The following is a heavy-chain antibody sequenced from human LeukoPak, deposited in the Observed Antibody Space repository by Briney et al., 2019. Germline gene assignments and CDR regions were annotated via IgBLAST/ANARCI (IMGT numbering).Heavy chain of an antibody. Sequence: SETLSLTCAVYGGSFSGYYWSWVRQPPGKGLEWIGEINHSGSTNYNPSLKSRVTISVDTSKNQFSLKLSSVTAADTAVYYCARFPDLKCYIMDVWGQGTTVTVSS. V-gene: IGHV4-34*01. D-gene: IGHD2-15*01. CDR1: GGSFSGYY. CDR3: ARFPDLKCYIMDV. CDR2: INHSGST. J-gene: IGHJ6*02.